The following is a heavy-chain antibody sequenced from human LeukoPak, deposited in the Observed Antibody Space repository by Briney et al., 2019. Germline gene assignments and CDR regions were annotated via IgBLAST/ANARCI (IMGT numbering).Heavy chain of an antibody. D-gene: IGHD6-19*01. CDR3: ARDLTVAGNY. Sequence: GRSLRLSCAASGFTFSSYAKHWVRQAPGKGLEWVAVISYDGSNKYYADSVKGRFTISRDNSKNTLYLQMNSLRAEDTAVYYCARDLTVAGNYWGQGTLVTVSS. J-gene: IGHJ4*02. V-gene: IGHV3-30-3*01. CDR2: ISYDGSNK. CDR1: GFTFSSYA.